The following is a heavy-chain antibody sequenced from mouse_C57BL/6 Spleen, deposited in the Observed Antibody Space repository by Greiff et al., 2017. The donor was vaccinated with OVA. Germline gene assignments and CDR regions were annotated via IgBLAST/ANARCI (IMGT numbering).Heavy chain of an antibody. J-gene: IGHJ1*03. CDR1: GYSITSGYY. D-gene: IGHD2-10*01. CDR3: ARDDPYYEGYV. V-gene: IGHV3-6*01. Sequence: EVQLQESGPGLVKPSQSLSLTCSVTGYSITSGYYWNWIRQFPGNKLEWMGYISYDGSNNYNPSLKNRISITRDTSKNQFFLKLNSVTTEDTATYYCARDDPYYEGYVWGTGTTVTVSA. CDR2: ISYDGSN.